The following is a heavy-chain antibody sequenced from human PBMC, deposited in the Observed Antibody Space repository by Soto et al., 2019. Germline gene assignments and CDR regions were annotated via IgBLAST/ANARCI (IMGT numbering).Heavy chain of an antibody. V-gene: IGHV3-66*01. D-gene: IGHD1-26*01. CDR3: ARDLRGSSGNYGPAY. Sequence: GGSLRLSCAASGFTVSSNYMSWVRQAPGKGLEWVSVIYSGGSAYYTDSVKGRFTISRDNAKNSLYLQMNSLRAEDTAVYYCARDLRGSSGNYGPAYWGQGTLVTVSS. CDR2: IYSGGSA. CDR1: GFTVSSNY. J-gene: IGHJ4*02.